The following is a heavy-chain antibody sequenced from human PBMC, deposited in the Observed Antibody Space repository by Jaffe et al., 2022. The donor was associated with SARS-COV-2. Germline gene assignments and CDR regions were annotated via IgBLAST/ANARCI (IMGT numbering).Heavy chain of an antibody. D-gene: IGHD3-10*01. CDR3: AKDSGSGSPFDY. CDR2: ISYDGSNK. V-gene: IGHV3-30*18. J-gene: IGHJ4*02. Sequence: QVQLVESGGGVVQPGRSLRLSCAASGFTFSSYGMHWVRQAPGKGLEWVAVISYDGSNKYYADSVKGRFTISRDNSKNTLYLQMNSLRAEDTAVYYCAKDSGSGSPFDYWGQGTLVTVSS. CDR1: GFTFSSYG.